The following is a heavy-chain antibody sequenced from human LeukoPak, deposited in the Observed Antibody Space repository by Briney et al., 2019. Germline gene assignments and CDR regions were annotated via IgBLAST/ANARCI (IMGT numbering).Heavy chain of an antibody. CDR2: INPSGGTT. D-gene: IGHD1-26*01. Sequence: ASVKVSCKASGYTFTSYYMHWVRQAPGQGLEWMGIINPSGGTTSYAQKFQGRVTMTRDTSTSTVYMELSSLRSEDTAVYYCASSGSYQKVSDYWGQGTLVTVSS. CDR1: GYTFTSYY. V-gene: IGHV1-46*01. J-gene: IGHJ4*02. CDR3: ASSGSYQKVSDY.